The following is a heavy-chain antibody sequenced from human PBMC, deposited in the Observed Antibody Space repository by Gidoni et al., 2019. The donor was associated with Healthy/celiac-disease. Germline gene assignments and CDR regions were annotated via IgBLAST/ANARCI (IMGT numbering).Heavy chain of an antibody. D-gene: IGHD2-15*01. CDR3: AREDRARYCSGGSCLD. CDR1: GGSISLCGYY. Sequence: QVQLQESVPGLVKPSQPLSLTCTVSGGSISLCGYYWSWIRQHPGKGLEWMGYIYYSGSTYYNPALKSRVTISVDTSKNQFSLKLSSVTAADTAVYYCAREDRARYCSGGSCLDWGQGTLVTVSS. J-gene: IGHJ4*02. CDR2: IYYSGST. V-gene: IGHV4-31*03.